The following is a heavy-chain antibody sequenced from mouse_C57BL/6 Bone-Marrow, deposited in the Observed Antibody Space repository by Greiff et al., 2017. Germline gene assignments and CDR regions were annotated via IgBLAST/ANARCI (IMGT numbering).Heavy chain of an antibody. CDR1: GYAFSSYS. J-gene: IGHJ2*01. V-gene: IGHV1-80*01. CDR2: IYPRDGST. Sequence: VQLQQSGAELVKPGASVKISCKASGYAFSSYSMNWVKQRPGKGLEWIGQIYPRDGSTKYNEKFKGKATLTVDTSSSTAYMELHSLTSEDSAVYFCAITGPFDYWGQGTTLTVSS. D-gene: IGHD4-1*01. CDR3: AITGPFDY.